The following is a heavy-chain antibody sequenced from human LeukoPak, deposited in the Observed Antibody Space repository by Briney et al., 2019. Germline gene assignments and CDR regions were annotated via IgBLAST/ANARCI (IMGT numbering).Heavy chain of an antibody. CDR1: GFTFDDYG. D-gene: IGHD3-22*01. CDR3: ARSYDSSGYYYGYFDY. V-gene: IGHV3-20*01. Sequence: PGGSLRLSCAASGFTFDDYGMSWVRQAPGKGLEWVSGINWNGGSTVYADSVKGRFTISRDNAKNSLYLQMNSLRAEDTALYHCARSYDSSGYYYGYFDYWGQGTLVTVSS. J-gene: IGHJ4*02. CDR2: INWNGGST.